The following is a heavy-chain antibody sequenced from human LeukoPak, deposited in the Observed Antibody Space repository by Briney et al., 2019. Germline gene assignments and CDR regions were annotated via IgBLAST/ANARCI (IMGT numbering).Heavy chain of an antibody. CDR1: GFTFSSYG. V-gene: IGHV3-30*18. D-gene: IGHD5-12*01. J-gene: IGHJ4*02. Sequence: GGSLRLSCAASGFTFSSYGIHWVRQAPGKGLEWVAVISYAGSNKYYADSVKGRFTISRDNSKNTLHLQMNSLRAEDTAVYYCVKDKNDEDIVAAEAFDYWGQGTLVTVSS. CDR3: VKDKNDEDIVAAEAFDY. CDR2: ISYAGSNK.